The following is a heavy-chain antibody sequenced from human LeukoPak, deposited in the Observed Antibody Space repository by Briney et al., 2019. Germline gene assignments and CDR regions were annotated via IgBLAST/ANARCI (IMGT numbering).Heavy chain of an antibody. J-gene: IGHJ4*02. CDR2: ISYNGAST. Sequence: PGGSLRLSCVASGFTFGDVVMSWVRQAPGKGLEWVSAISYNGASTDYADSVKGRFAISRDNSKTTVYLHMNSLRAEDTAVYYCARDSDSGYGPFASWGQGTLVTVSS. CDR3: ARDSDSGYGPFAS. D-gene: IGHD5-12*01. V-gene: IGHV3-23*01. CDR1: GFTFGDVV.